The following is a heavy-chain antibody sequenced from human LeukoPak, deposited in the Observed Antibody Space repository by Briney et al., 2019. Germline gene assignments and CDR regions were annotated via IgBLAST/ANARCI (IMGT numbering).Heavy chain of an antibody. J-gene: IGHJ4*02. V-gene: IGHV1-46*01. CDR3: ARGLDVLRYFDWLPHHQFDY. D-gene: IGHD3-9*01. CDR2: INPSGGST. Sequence: ASVKVSCKASGYTFTSYYMHWVRQAPGQGLEWMGIINPSGGSTSYAQKFRGRVTMTRDTSTSTVYMELSSLRSEDTAVYYCARGLDVLRYFDWLPHHQFDYWGQGTLVTVPS. CDR1: GYTFTSYY.